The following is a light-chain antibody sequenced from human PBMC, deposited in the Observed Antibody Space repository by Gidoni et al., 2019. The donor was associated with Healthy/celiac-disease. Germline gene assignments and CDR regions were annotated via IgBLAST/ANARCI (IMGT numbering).Light chain of an antibody. V-gene: IGLV1-40*01. CDR2: GNS. J-gene: IGLJ3*02. CDR3: RSYDSSLSGSSV. CDR1: SSNIGAGYE. Sequence: QSVLTQPPSVSGAPGQRVTISCTGSSSNIGAGYEVHWYQQLPGTAPKLLLYGNSNRPSGVPDRFSGSKSGTSASLAITGLQAEDEADYYCRSYDSSLSGSSVCGGGTKLTVL.